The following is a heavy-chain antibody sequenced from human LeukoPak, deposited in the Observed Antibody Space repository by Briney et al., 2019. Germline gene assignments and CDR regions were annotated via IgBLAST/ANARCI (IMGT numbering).Heavy chain of an antibody. Sequence: TGGSLRLSCAASGFTFSSYAMSWVRQAPGKGLEWVSAISGSGGSTYYADSVKGRFTISRDNSKNTLYLQMNSLRAEDTAVYYCAKVVAAAGTRVYYYYGMDVWGQGTTVTVSS. D-gene: IGHD6-13*01. V-gene: IGHV3-23*01. CDR2: ISGSGGST. J-gene: IGHJ6*02. CDR3: AKVVAAAGTRVYYYYGMDV. CDR1: GFTFSSYA.